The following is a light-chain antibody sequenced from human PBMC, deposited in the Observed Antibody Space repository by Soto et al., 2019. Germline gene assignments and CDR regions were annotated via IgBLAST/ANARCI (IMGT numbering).Light chain of an antibody. V-gene: IGKV3-20*01. CDR2: DAS. Sequence: EIVLTQSPGTLSLSPGERATLSCRASQSVSSSYLAWYQQKPGPPPRLLIFDASSRATGIPDRCSGSGSWTDFTLTISSLEPEDFAVYYCHQFGSSPPSWTFGQGTKVEIK. J-gene: IGKJ1*01. CDR3: HQFGSSPPSWT. CDR1: QSVSSSY.